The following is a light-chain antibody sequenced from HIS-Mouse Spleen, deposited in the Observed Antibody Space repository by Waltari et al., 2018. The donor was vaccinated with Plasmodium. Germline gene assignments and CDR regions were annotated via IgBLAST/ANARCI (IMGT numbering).Light chain of an antibody. V-gene: IGLV2-23*01. J-gene: IGLJ2*01. CDR3: CSYAGSRMV. CDR2: EGS. Sequence: QSAQTQPASVSGSPGKSINLSCTGTSSDVGRYNLVSLYQQHPGKAPKLMIYEGSKRPSGVSNRFSGSKSGNTASLTISGLQAEDEADYYCCSYAGSRMVFGGGTKLTVL. CDR1: SSDVGRYNL.